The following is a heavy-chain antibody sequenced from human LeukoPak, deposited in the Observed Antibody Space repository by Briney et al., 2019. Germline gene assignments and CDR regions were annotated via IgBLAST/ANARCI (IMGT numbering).Heavy chain of an antibody. CDR1: GGSISSGDYY. CDR3: NYYGSGSYYRGILDAFDI. D-gene: IGHD3-10*01. J-gene: IGHJ3*02. CDR2: IYNNGRT. Sequence: SETLSLACTVSGGSISSGDYYWSWIRQPPGKGLEWIGYIYNNGRTYYNPSLKSRVTISVDTSKNQSSLKLSSVTAADTAVYYCNYYGSGSYYRGILDAFDIWGQGTMVTVSS. V-gene: IGHV4-30-4*01.